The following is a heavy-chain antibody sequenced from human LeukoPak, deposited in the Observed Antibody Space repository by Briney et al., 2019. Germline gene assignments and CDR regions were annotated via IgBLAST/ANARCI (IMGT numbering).Heavy chain of an antibody. CDR1: GFTFSSNY. CDR2: IYSGGST. J-gene: IGHJ4*02. V-gene: IGHV3-53*01. CDR3: ARDRANLGEFDY. D-gene: IGHD3-10*01. Sequence: GGSLRLSCAASGFTFSSNYMSWVRQAPGKGLEWVSVIYSGGSTYYADSVKGRFTISRDNSKNTLYPQMNSLRAEDTAVYYCARDRANLGEFDYWGQGTLVTVSS.